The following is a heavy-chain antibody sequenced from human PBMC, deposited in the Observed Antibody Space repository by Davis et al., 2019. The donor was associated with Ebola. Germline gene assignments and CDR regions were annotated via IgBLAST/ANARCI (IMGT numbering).Heavy chain of an antibody. CDR3: ARRGGWSGAFLDY. D-gene: IGHD3-3*02. V-gene: IGHV5-51*01. J-gene: IGHJ4*02. CDR2: IYPGDSDT. CDR1: GYTFTTYW. Sequence: GESLKISCKGSGYTFTTYWIGWVRQVPGKGLEWMGIIYPGDSDTRYSPSFQGRVTISADKSIRTAYLQWSSLKASDTAMYYCARRGGWSGAFLDYWGQGTLVTVSS.